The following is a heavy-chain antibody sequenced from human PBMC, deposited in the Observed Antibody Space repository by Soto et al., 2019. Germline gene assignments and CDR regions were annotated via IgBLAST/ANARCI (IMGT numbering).Heavy chain of an antibody. V-gene: IGHV3-30*18. Sequence: QVQLVESGGCVVQPGRSLRLSCAASGFTFSNYGMHWVRQAPGKGLGWVTHISSDGKDKYYADSVKGRFPISRDNSKKTRDLQMNALRAEDTAVYNCAKESMSDHLFLDHWGHGTLVTVSP. CDR1: GFTFSNYG. CDR3: AKESMSDHLFLDH. D-gene: IGHD2-21*01. J-gene: IGHJ4*01. CDR2: ISSDGKDK.